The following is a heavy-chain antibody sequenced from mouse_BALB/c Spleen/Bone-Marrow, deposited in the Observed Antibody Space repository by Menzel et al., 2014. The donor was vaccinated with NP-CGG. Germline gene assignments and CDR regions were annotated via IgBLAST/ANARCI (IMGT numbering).Heavy chain of an antibody. V-gene: IGHV5-12-1*01. CDR3: ARHRYYFDY. CDR2: ISSGGGST. Sequence: EVMLVESGGGLVKPGGSLKLSCAASGFAFSSYDMSWVRQTPEKRLEWVAYISSGGGSTYYPDTVEGRFTISRDNAKNTLYLQMSSLKSEDTAMYYCARHRYYFDYWGQGTTLTVSS. J-gene: IGHJ2*01. CDR1: GFAFSSYD.